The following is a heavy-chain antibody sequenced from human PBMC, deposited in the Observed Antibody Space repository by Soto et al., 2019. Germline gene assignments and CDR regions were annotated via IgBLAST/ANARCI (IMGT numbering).Heavy chain of an antibody. CDR1: GFTFDDYA. J-gene: IGHJ4*02. CDR2: ISWNSGSI. CDR3: PQARGSSAYYSAFDY. D-gene: IGHD3-22*01. V-gene: IGHV3-9*01. Sequence: GGSLRLSCAASGFTFDDYAMHWVRQAPGKGLEWVSGISWNSGSIGYADSVKGRFTISRDNAKNSLYLQMNSLRAEDTALYYSPQARGSSAYYSAFDYWGQGTLVTVSS.